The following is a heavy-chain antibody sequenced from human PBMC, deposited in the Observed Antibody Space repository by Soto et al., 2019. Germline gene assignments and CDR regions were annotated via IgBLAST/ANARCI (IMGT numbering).Heavy chain of an antibody. Sequence: EVQLLESGGSLVQPGGSLRLPCVASGFSFSTYAMSWVRQAPGKGLQWVSSLSGSGGSTYYADSVKGRFTISRDNSKNILYLQMNSLRADDTAVYYCAKGSAATHYYYYGMDVWGQGTTVTVSS. J-gene: IGHJ6*02. D-gene: IGHD2-15*01. V-gene: IGHV3-23*01. CDR2: LSGSGGST. CDR1: GFSFSTYA. CDR3: AKGSAATHYYYYGMDV.